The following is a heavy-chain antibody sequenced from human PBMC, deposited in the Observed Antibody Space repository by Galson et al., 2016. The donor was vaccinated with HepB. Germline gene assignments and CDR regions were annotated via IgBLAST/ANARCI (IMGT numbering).Heavy chain of an antibody. V-gene: IGHV1-18*01. CDR3: VRGGLGV. Sequence: SVKVSCKASGYTFINYGISWVRQAPGQGLEWMGWISTYNGNTKYAHKLQDRLTMTTDTPTSTAYMELRSLRYDDTAVYYCVRGGLGVWGQGTTVTVSS. J-gene: IGHJ6*02. CDR2: ISTYNGNT. D-gene: IGHD7-27*01. CDR1: GYTFINYG.